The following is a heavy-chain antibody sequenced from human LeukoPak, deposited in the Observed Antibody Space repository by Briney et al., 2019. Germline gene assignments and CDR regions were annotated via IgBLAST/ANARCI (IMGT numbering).Heavy chain of an antibody. CDR1: GFTFSSYA. CDR2: FSGSGGST. CDR3: ARVWIPSFFDY. Sequence: GGSLRLSCAASGFTFSSYAMSWVRQAPGKGLECISGFSGSGGSTYYADSVKGRFTISRDNSKNTLYLQMNSLRAEDTAVYYCARVWIPSFFDYWGQGTLVTVSS. V-gene: IGHV3-23*01. J-gene: IGHJ4*02. D-gene: IGHD5-18*01.